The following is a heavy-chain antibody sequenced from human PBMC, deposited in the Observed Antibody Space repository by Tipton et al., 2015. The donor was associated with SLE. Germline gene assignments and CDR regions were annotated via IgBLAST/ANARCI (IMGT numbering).Heavy chain of an antibody. CDR3: ARIDGTFGM. Sequence: SLRLSCAASGFNFDNYAMSWVRQAPGKGLEWVSVIYSGGSTFYVDSVKGRFTISRDNSKNTLYLQMNSVKTEDTAVYFCARIDGTFGMWGQGTMVTVSS. CDR2: IYSGGST. V-gene: IGHV3-23*03. CDR1: GFNFDNYA. J-gene: IGHJ3*02.